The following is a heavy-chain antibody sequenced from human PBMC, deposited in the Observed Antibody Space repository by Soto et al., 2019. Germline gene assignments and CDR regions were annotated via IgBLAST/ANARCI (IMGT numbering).Heavy chain of an antibody. D-gene: IGHD1-7*01. CDR1: GYALTSFA. Sequence: QVQVVQSGAEVKKPGASVKVSCKASGYALTSFALHWVRQVAGQRLEWMGWINAGNDNTKISQKFRGRVTIIRDTSANTVYMELSSLRSEDTALYYCARGDGNFPDFDYWGQGTLVTVSS. CDR2: INAGNDNT. J-gene: IGHJ4*02. CDR3: ARGDGNFPDFDY. V-gene: IGHV1-3*01.